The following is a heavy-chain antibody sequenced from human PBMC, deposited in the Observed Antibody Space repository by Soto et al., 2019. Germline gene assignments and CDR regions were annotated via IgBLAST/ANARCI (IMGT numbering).Heavy chain of an antibody. J-gene: IGHJ5*02. CDR2: ISSSSSTI. CDR3: ARAAAAGPMRFDP. V-gene: IGHV3-48*02. D-gene: IGHD6-13*01. CDR1: GFTFSSYS. Sequence: GGSLRLSCAASGFTFSSYSMNWVRQAPGKGLEWVSYISSSSSTIYYTDSVKGRFTISRDNAKNSLYLQMNSLRDEDTAVYYCARAAAAGPMRFDPWGQGTLVTVSS.